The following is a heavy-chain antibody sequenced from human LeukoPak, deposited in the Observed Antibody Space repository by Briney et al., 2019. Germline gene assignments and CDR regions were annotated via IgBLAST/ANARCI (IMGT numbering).Heavy chain of an antibody. Sequence: VASVKVSCKASGYTFTNYDINWVRQATGQGLEWMGWVNPNSGSRGYAQKFQGRLTITRNTSISTAYLDLSSLRSDDTAVYYCARGTISGSRSFDPWGQGTLVTVSS. CDR2: VNPNSGSR. D-gene: IGHD6-13*01. J-gene: IGHJ5*02. CDR3: ARGTISGSRSFDP. CDR1: GYTFTNYD. V-gene: IGHV1-8*03.